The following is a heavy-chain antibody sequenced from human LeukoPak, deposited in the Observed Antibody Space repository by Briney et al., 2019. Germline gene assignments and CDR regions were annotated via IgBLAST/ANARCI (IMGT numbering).Heavy chain of an antibody. V-gene: IGHV1-69*05. Sequence: SVKVSCKASGGTFSSYAISWVRQAPGQGLEWMGGIIPIFGTANYAQKFQGRVTITTDESTSTAYMELSSLRSEDTAVYYCAGTPDYYDSSGYRFDYWGQGTLVTVSS. CDR3: AGTPDYYDSSGYRFDY. CDR1: GGTFSSYA. D-gene: IGHD3-22*01. J-gene: IGHJ4*02. CDR2: IIPIFGTA.